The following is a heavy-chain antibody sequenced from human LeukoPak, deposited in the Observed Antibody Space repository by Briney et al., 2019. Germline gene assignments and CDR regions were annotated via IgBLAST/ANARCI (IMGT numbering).Heavy chain of an antibody. J-gene: IGHJ5*02. D-gene: IGHD3-3*01. Sequence: PSETLSLTCTVSGGSISSGGYSWSWLRQHPGKGLEWIGYIYYSGSTYYNPSLKSRVTISVDTSKNQFSLKLSSVTAADTAVYYCARETHYDFWSGYLGLYNWFDPWGQGTLVTVSS. CDR2: IYYSGST. V-gene: IGHV4-31*03. CDR1: GGSISSGGYS. CDR3: ARETHYDFWSGYLGLYNWFDP.